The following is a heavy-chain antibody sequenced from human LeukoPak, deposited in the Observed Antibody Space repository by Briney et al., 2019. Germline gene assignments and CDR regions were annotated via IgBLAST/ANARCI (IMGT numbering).Heavy chain of an antibody. CDR1: GFTFSDYY. D-gene: IGHD1-14*01. CDR2: ISSSGSAI. CDR3: ARERNSYFDY. V-gene: IGHV3-11*01. J-gene: IGHJ4*02. Sequence: GGSLRLSCAASGFTFSDYYMSWIRQAPGKGLEWVSYISSSGSAIYYADSVKGRFTISRDNAKHSLYLQVNSLRAEDTAVYYCARERNSYFDYWGQGTLVTVSS.